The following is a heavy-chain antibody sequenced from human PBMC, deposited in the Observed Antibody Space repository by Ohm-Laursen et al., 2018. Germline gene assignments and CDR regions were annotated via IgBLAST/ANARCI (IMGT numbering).Heavy chain of an antibody. V-gene: IGHV2-70*11. D-gene: IGHD6-19*01. CDR3: ARSLHGGWFPDYFDN. CDR2: IGWDDDI. CDR1: GFSLTTSGMY. J-gene: IGHJ4*02. Sequence: TQTLPLTVTISGFSLTTSGMYVSWLRQPPGKAPEWLARIGWDDDIYYNTSLKTRLTISKDTSKNPVVLSMTNMGPVDTATYYCARSLHGGWFPDYFDNWGQGTLVTVSS.